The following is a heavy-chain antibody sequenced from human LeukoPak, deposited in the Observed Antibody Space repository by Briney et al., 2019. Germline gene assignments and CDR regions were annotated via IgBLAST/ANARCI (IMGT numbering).Heavy chain of an antibody. V-gene: IGHV1-18*01. CDR2: ISAYNGNT. J-gene: IGHJ5*02. Sequence: ASVKVSCKASGYTFSSYGISWVRQAPGQGLEWMGWISAYNGNTNYAQMLQGRDTMTTDTSTSTAYMEVGSLRSDDTAMYYCARDVGDIVTIPAAISVPWGQGTLVTVSS. CDR1: GYTFSSYG. CDR3: ARDVGDIVTIPAAISVP. D-gene: IGHD2-2*01.